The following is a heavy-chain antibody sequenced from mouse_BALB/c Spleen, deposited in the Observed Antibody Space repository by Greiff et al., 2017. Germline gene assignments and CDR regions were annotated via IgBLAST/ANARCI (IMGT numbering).Heavy chain of an antibody. CDR1: GFTFNTYA. CDR2: IRSKSNNYAT. CDR3: VRQLGLTTY. D-gene: IGHD3-1*01. V-gene: IGHV10-1*02. J-gene: IGHJ4*01. Sequence: AASGFTFNTYAMNWVRQAPGKGLEWVARIRSKSNNYATYYADSVKDRFTISRDDSQSMLYLQMNNLKTEDTAMYYCVRQLGLTTYWGQGTSVTVSS.